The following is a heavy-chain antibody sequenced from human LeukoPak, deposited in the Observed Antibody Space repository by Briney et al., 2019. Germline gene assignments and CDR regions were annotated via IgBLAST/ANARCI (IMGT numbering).Heavy chain of an antibody. V-gene: IGHV3-53*01. Sequence: GGSLRLSCAASGFTVSSNYMSWVRQAPGKGLEWVSVIYSGGSTYYADSVKGRFTISRDNAKNSLYLQMNSLRAEDTAVYYCARDSGTITMVRGVINAGFDYWGQGTLVTVSS. CDR2: IYSGGST. D-gene: IGHD3-10*01. CDR3: ARDSGTITMVRGVINAGFDY. CDR1: GFTVSSNY. J-gene: IGHJ4*02.